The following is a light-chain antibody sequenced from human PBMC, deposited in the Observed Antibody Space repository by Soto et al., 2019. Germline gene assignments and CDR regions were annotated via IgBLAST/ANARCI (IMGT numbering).Light chain of an antibody. J-gene: IGKJ1*01. V-gene: IGKV3-20*01. CDR2: GAS. CDR3: QQYISSPLT. CDR1: QTVSNNY. Sequence: EIVLTQSPGTLSLSPGERATLSCRASQTVSNNYLAWYQQKPGQAPRLVIYGASNRATGIPDRFSASGSGTDFTLTISRLEPEDSAVYYCQQYISSPLTFGQGTKVEI.